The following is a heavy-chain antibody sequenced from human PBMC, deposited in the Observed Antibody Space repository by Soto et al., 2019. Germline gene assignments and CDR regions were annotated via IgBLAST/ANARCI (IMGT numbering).Heavy chain of an antibody. D-gene: IGHD3-10*02. Sequence: EVQLLESGGGLVQPGGSLRLSCAASGLTSGPYGMTWVRQAPGRGLEWVSTISGSGFSTHYAESVQGRFTISRDNSKKTTELPKHLLGAEGTDVYYCAKDPTPRDGLFIHYFDSWGQGSLVTVSS. CDR3: AKDPTPRDGLFIHYFDS. CDR2: ISGSGFST. J-gene: IGHJ4*02. V-gene: IGHV3-23*01. CDR1: GLTSGPYG.